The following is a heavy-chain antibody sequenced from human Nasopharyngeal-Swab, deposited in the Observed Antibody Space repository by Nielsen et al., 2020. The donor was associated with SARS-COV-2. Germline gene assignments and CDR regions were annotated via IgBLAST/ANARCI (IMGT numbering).Heavy chain of an antibody. CDR1: GYTFTSYG. J-gene: IGHJ4*02. Sequence: ASVNVSCKASGYTFTSYGISWVRQAPGQGLEWMGWISAYNGNTNYAQKLQGRVTMTTDTSTSTAYMELRSLRSDDTDVYYCARERGEYNWNAADYWGQGTLVTVSS. CDR3: ARERGEYNWNAADY. D-gene: IGHD1-1*01. CDR2: ISAYNGNT. V-gene: IGHV1-18*04.